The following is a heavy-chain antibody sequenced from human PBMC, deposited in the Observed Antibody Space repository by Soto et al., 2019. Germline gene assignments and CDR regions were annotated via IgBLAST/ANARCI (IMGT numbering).Heavy chain of an antibody. CDR2: LWSDGNSK. CDR3: ARDAQQLTNYGMDV. V-gene: IGHV3-33*01. Sequence: QVHLVESGGNVFQPGWSLRLSCAASGFSFTSHGMPWVRQAPGKGLEWVAHLWSDGNSKYYADSVKGRFTISRDLSKNTLYLQMNSLGAEDTAVYYCARDAQQLTNYGMDVWGQGTTVTVSS. CDR1: GFSFTSHG. D-gene: IGHD6-13*01. J-gene: IGHJ6*02.